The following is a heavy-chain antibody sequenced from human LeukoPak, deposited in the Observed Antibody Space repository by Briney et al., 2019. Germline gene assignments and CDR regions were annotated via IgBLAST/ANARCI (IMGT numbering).Heavy chain of an antibody. V-gene: IGHV1-18*01. CDR3: ARNVRGVIKSWFDP. CDR2: ISAYNGNT. CDR1: GYTFTSYG. J-gene: IGHJ5*02. D-gene: IGHD3-10*01. Sequence: GASLKVSCKASGYTFTSYGISWVRQAPGQGLEWMGWISAYNGNTNYAQKLQGRVTKTTDTSTSTAYMELRSLRSDDTAVYYCARNVRGVIKSWFDPWGQGTLVTVSS.